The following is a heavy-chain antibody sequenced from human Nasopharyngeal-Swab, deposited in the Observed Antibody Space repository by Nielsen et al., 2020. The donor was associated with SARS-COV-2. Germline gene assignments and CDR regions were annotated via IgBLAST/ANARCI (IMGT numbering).Heavy chain of an antibody. D-gene: IGHD6-25*01. V-gene: IGHV3-21*01. Sequence: GESLKISCEASGFTFSNYIMHWVRQAPGKGLEWVSWVSSTSAHIYYADLVKGRFTISRDNAKNSLYLQMNSLRAEDTAVYYCARDSVAAAGYYYYGLDDWGQGTTVTVSS. CDR2: VSSTSAHI. CDR1: GFTFSNYI. CDR3: ARDSVAAAGYYYYGLDD. J-gene: IGHJ6*02.